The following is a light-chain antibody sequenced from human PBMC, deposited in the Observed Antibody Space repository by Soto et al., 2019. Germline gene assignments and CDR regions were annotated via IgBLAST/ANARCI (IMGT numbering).Light chain of an antibody. V-gene: IGKV2-28*01. Sequence: DIVMTQSPLSLPVTPGEPASISCRSSQSLLHSDGYNYLDWFVQRPGQSPQLLIYLGSSRASGVPDRFSGSGSGRDFTLKISRVEAEDVGVYYCMQALQTPLTFGGGTKVDIK. CDR2: LGS. CDR3: MQALQTPLT. CDR1: QSLLHSDGYNY. J-gene: IGKJ4*01.